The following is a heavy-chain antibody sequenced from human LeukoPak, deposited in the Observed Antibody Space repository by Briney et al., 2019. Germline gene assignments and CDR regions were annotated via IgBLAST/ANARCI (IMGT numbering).Heavy chain of an antibody. D-gene: IGHD6-19*01. CDR1: GFTVSSNY. CDR2: IYSGGST. J-gene: IGHJ4*02. Sequence: PGGSLRLSCAASGFTVSSNYMSWVRQAPGKGLEWVSVIYSGGSTYYADSVKGRFTISRDNSKNTLYLQMNSLRAEDTAVYYCARGALYSSGWPTDYWGQGTLVTVSS. V-gene: IGHV3-53*01. CDR3: ARGALYSSGWPTDY.